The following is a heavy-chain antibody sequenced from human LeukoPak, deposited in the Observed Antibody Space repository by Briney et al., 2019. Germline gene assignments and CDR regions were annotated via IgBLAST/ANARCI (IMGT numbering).Heavy chain of an antibody. Sequence: SQTLSLTCAISGDSVSSTSVAWNWIRHTPSRGLEWLGRTYYKSKWYNDYAVCVKSRITINPDTSKNQFSLQLNSVTPEDTAVYYCARETLTVAGYDYWGQGTLVTVSS. D-gene: IGHD6-13*01. CDR1: GDSVSSTSVA. CDR2: TYYKSKWYN. J-gene: IGHJ4*02. CDR3: ARETLTVAGYDY. V-gene: IGHV6-1*01.